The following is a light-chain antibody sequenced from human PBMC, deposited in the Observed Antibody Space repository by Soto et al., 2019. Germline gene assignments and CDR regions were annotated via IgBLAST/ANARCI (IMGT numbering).Light chain of an antibody. J-gene: IGLJ2*01. CDR1: SSDVGGYAY. Sequence: QSVLTQPASVSGSPGQSITISCTGTSSDVGGYAYVSWYQQYPGKAPKLVISEVSNRPSGVSLRFSGSRSGNTASLTISGLQAEDEADYYCSSYTSSTTPVFGGGTKVTVL. CDR3: SSYTSSTTPV. V-gene: IGLV2-14*01. CDR2: EVS.